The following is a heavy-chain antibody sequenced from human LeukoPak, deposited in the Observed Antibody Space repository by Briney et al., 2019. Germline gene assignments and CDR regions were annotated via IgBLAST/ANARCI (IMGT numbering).Heavy chain of an antibody. CDR1: GFTFRTYG. CDR2: IRYDGTNK. CDR3: AREVPYDSSVYYQPFDY. Sequence: GGSLRLSCAASGFTFRTYGMHWVRQAPGKGLEWVAFIRYDGTNKYYADSVKGRFTISRDNSKNTLYLQMNSLRAEDTAVYYCAREVPYDSSVYYQPFDYWGQGTLVTVSS. D-gene: IGHD3-22*01. J-gene: IGHJ4*02. V-gene: IGHV3-30*02.